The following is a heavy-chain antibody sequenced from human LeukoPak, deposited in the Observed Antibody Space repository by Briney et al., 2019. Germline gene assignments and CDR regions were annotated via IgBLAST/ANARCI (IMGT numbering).Heavy chain of an antibody. V-gene: IGHV3-9*01. CDR1: GFTFDDYA. J-gene: IGHJ4*02. CDR3: AKAAKYYDFWSGYTYYFDY. CDR2: ISWNSGSI. D-gene: IGHD3-3*01. Sequence: GGSLRLSCAASGFTFDDYAMHWVRQAPGKGLEWVSGISWNSGSIGYADSVKGRFTISRDNAKNSLYLQMNGLRAEDTALYYCAKAAKYYDFWSGYTYYFDYWGQGTLVTVSS.